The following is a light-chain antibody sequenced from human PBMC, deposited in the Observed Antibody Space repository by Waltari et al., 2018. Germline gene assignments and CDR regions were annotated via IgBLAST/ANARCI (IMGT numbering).Light chain of an antibody. J-gene: IGLJ2*01. CDR1: SSDARRYHY. CDR2: EVS. V-gene: IGLV2-8*01. CDR3: SSYAGSNNVV. Sequence: QSALTQPPSASGSPGQSVTISCTGTSSDARRYHYVPWYQQHPGKAPKLMIYEVSKRPSGVPARLSGSKSGNTASLTVSGLQAEDEADYYCSSYAGSNNVVFGGGTKLTVL.